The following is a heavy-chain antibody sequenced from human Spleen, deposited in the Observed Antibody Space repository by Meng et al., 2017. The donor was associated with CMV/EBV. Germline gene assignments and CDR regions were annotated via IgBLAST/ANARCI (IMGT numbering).Heavy chain of an antibody. Sequence: GESLKISCAASGFTFISYGMHWVRQAPGKGLEWVAFIRYDGSNKYYADSVKGRFTISRDNSKNTLYLQMNSLRAEDTAVYYCAKDGHRVLRYFDWSLGYWGQGTLVTVSS. CDR1: GFTFISYG. CDR2: IRYDGSNK. D-gene: IGHD3-9*01. V-gene: IGHV3-30*02. CDR3: AKDGHRVLRYFDWSLGY. J-gene: IGHJ4*02.